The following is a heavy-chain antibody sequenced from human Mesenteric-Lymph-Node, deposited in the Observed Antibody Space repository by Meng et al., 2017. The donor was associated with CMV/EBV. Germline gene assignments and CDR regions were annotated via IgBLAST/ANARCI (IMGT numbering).Heavy chain of an antibody. CDR1: GFTFSSYR. V-gene: IGHV3-21*01. CDR3: ARRAPSLYGMDV. Sequence: GESLKISCAASGFTFSSYRMNWVRQAPGKGLEWVSSISSSSSYIYYADSVKGRFTIPRDNAKNSLYLQMSSLRAEDTAVYYCARRAPSLYGMDVWGQGTTVTVSS. J-gene: IGHJ6*02. CDR2: ISSSSSYI.